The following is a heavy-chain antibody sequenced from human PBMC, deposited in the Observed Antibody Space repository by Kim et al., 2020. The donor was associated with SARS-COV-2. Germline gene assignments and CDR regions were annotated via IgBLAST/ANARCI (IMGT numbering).Heavy chain of an antibody. V-gene: IGHV4-59*01. J-gene: IGHJ3*02. CDR3: ARVIYDHLDVGAFDI. CDR2: IYYSGST. D-gene: IGHD3-3*01. CDR1: GGSISSYY. Sequence: SETLSLTCTVSGGSISSYYWSWIRQPPGKGLEWIGYIYYSGSTNYNPTLMSRVTISVDTSKNQSSLKLRSGTAADTAVYYFARVIYDHLDVGAFDIRGQG.